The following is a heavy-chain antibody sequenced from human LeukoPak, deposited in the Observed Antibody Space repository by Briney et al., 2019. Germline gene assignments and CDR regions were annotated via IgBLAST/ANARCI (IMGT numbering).Heavy chain of an antibody. CDR2: ISANGGST. J-gene: IGHJ4*02. CDR3: APRTAPAGTLSY. Sequence: GGSLRLSCAASGFTFTIYVMSWVRQAPGKGLEWVSTISANGGSTYYADSVKGRFTVSRDNSKHTLYLQMNSLRAEDTAVYYCAPRTAPAGTLSYWGQGTLVTVSS. V-gene: IGHV3-23*01. CDR1: GFTFTIYV. D-gene: IGHD6-13*01.